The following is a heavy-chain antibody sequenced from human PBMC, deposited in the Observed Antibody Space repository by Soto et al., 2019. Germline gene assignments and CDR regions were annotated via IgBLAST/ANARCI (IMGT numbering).Heavy chain of an antibody. Sequence: EVHLLESGGGLVQPGGSLRLSCAASGFTFSSYAMNWVRQAPGKGLEWVSTISGSGDNTYYADSVKGRFTISRDNSKNTLYLQMNSLRAEDTALYYCTKVGGTSLPPIPVDYWGQGTQVTVSS. V-gene: IGHV3-23*01. J-gene: IGHJ4*02. CDR3: TKVGGTSLPPIPVDY. D-gene: IGHD2-2*02. CDR2: ISGSGDNT. CDR1: GFTFSSYA.